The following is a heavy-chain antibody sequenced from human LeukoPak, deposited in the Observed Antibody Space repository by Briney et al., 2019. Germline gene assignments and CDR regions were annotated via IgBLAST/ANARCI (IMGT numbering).Heavy chain of an antibody. CDR1: GGTFSSYA. V-gene: IGHV1-69*13. J-gene: IGHJ5*02. CDR3: ARGEGGQYYYDSSGYYLDNWFDP. D-gene: IGHD3-22*01. Sequence: ASVKVSCKASGGTFSSYAISWVRQAPGQGLEWMGGIIPIFGTANYAQKFQGRVTITADESTSTAYMELSSLRSEDTAVYYCARGEGGQYYYDSSGYYLDNWFDPWSQGTLVTVSS. CDR2: IIPIFGTA.